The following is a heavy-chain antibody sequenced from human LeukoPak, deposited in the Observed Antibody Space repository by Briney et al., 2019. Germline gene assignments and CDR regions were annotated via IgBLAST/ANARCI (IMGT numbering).Heavy chain of an antibody. CDR3: AKDGGLWVSAHWGDS. J-gene: IGHJ4*02. D-gene: IGHD7-27*01. CDR1: GFNFSSYS. Sequence: GGSLRLSCAASGFNFSSYSMNWVRQAPGKGLEWVSCISRSSSDIYYADSVKGRFTISRDNAKNSLFLQMNSLRAEDTALYYCAKDGGLWVSAHWGDSWGRGTLVTVSS. V-gene: IGHV3-21*06. CDR2: ISRSSSDI.